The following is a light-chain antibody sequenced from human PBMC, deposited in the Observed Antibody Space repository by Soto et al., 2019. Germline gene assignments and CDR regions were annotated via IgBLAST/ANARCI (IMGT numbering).Light chain of an antibody. Sequence: DIQMTQSPSSLSASVGDRVTITCQASQNINNYLNWYQQKPGRAPKLLIYDASNLEAGVPSRFRGSGSGTDFSLTISSLHPEDVATYYCQQVDSYPRTFGQGTKVDIK. CDR2: DAS. CDR3: QQVDSYPRT. J-gene: IGKJ1*01. V-gene: IGKV1-33*01. CDR1: QNINNY.